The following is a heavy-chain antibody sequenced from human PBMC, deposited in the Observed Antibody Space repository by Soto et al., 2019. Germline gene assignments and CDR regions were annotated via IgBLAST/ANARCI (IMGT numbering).Heavy chain of an antibody. CDR2: ISSSSNYI. V-gene: IGHV3-21*01. Sequence: EVQLVESGGGLVKPGGSLRLSCAASGFTFSSYSMNWVRQAPGKGLEWVSSISSSSNYIYYADSVKGRFTISRDNAKNSLYLQMNSLRAEDTAVYYCASHPGIAVAGTRGGGYWGQGTLVTVSS. J-gene: IGHJ4*02. D-gene: IGHD6-19*01. CDR1: GFTFSSYS. CDR3: ASHPGIAVAGTRGGGY.